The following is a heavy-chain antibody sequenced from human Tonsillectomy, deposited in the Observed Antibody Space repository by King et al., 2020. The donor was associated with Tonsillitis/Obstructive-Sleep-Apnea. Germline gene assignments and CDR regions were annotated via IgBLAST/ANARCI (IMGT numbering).Heavy chain of an antibody. D-gene: IGHD1-7*01. CDR1: GFTFSSYA. V-gene: IGHV3-23*04. J-gene: IGHJ4*02. CDR2: ISGSGGSN. CDR3: AKDWLELRPFDY. Sequence: VQLVESGGGLVQPGGSLRLSCAASGFTFSSYAMNWVRQATGKGLEWVSAISGSGGSNYYADYVKGRFTNTKDNSKNTLYLQWNSLRAEDTAVYYCAKDWLELRPFDYWGQGTLVTVSS.